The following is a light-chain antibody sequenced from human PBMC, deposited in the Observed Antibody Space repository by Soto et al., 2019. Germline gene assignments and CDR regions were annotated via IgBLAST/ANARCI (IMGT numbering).Light chain of an antibody. Sequence: QSALTQPRSVSGSPGQSVTISCTGTSSDVGGYNYVSWYQQHPGKAPKLMIYDVSKRPSGVPDRFSGYKSGNTASLTISGLQAADEADYYGCSYAGSYTHVFGTGTKVTVL. CDR1: SSDVGGYNY. CDR3: CSYAGSYTHV. V-gene: IGLV2-11*01. J-gene: IGLJ1*01. CDR2: DVS.